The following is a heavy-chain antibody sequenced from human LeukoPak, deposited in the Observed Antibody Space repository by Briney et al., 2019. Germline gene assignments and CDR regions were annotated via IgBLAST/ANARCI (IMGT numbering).Heavy chain of an antibody. V-gene: IGHV3-7*01. CDR1: GFTFVNYW. CDR2: IKEDGSEK. CDR3: ARVGYYDTNGFFFDY. Sequence: GGSLRLSCAASGFTFVNYWMSWVRQAPGKGLEWAANIKEDGSEKFYADSVKGRFTITRDNAKNALYLQMSNLRAEDTAVFFCARVGYYDTNGFFFDYWGQGSLVTVSS. J-gene: IGHJ4*02. D-gene: IGHD3-22*01.